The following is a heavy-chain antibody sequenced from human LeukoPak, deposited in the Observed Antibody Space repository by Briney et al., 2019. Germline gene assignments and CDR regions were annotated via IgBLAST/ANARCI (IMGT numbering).Heavy chain of an antibody. Sequence: GGSLRLSCAASGFTFSTFAMIWVRQPPGKGLGWVSSILPSGGEIHYADSVRGRFTISRDNSKSTLSLQMNSLRVEDTAIYYCATYRQVLLPFESWGQGTLVTVSS. J-gene: IGHJ4*02. D-gene: IGHD5-18*01. V-gene: IGHV3-23*01. CDR1: GFTFSTFA. CDR3: ATYRQVLLPFES. CDR2: ILPSGGEI.